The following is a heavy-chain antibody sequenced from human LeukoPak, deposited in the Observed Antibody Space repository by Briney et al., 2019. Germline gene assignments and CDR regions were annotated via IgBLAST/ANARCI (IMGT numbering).Heavy chain of an antibody. D-gene: IGHD3-22*01. CDR2: ISYDGSNK. V-gene: IGHV3-30-3*01. CDR1: GFTFSSYA. CDR3: AREEGSDYYDSSGPSGGFDY. J-gene: IGHJ4*02. Sequence: PGGSLRLSCAASGFTFSSYAMHWVRQAPGKGLEWVAVISYDGSNKYYADSVKGRFTISRDNSKNTLYLQMNSLRAEDTAVYYCAREEGSDYYDSSGPSGGFDYWGQGTLVTVSS.